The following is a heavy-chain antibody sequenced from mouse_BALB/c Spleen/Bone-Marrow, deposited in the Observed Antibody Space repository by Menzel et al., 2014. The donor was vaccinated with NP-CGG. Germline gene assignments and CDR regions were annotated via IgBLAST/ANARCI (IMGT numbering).Heavy chain of an antibody. CDR3: ARDRNYVSKWYFYV. CDR2: IRNKANGYAT. Sequence: EVKLVESGGGLVQPGDSLRLSCAPSGFTFTDYYMSWVRQPPGKALEWLGFIRNKANGYATEHSASVKGRFTISRDNSQSIHYFQMNILRTEDSATYYCARDRNYVSKWYFYVWGAGATVTVSS. CDR1: GFTFTDYY. V-gene: IGHV7-3*02. D-gene: IGHD1-1*01. J-gene: IGHJ1*01.